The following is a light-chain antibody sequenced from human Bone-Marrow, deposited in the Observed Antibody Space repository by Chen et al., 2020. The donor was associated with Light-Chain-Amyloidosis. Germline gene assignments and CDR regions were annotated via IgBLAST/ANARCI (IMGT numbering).Light chain of an antibody. CDR3: QQYGTSPLT. J-gene: IGKJ4*01. V-gene: IGKV3-20*01. Sequence: DIMLTQSPGTLSLCPGEGANLSCRASQTFSSNYLTWYQQKFGQAPRLPIYGSSSRATGIPDRVTGSGSGTDFTLTINRLEPEDFAMYYCQQYGTSPLTFGGGTKVEIK. CDR2: GSS. CDR1: QTFSSNY.